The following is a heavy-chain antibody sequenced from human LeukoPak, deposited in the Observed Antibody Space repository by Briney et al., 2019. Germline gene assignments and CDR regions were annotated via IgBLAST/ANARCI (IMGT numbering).Heavy chain of an antibody. V-gene: IGHV3-30*03. CDR1: GFTFSTSG. Sequence: GGSLRLSCAASGFTFSTSGMHWVRQAPGKGLDWVSYNEYYADSVKGRFTISRDNSKNTLYLQMNSLRAEDTAVYYCARGLSYAVAYGDYWGQGTLVTVSS. D-gene: IGHD6-19*01. CDR3: ARGLSYAVAYGDY. CDR2: NE. J-gene: IGHJ4*02.